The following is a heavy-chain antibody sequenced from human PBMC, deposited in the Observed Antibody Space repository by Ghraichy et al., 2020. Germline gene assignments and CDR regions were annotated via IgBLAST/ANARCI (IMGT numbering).Heavy chain of an antibody. D-gene: IGHD2-2*01. V-gene: IGHV3-23*01. CDR2: ISGSGSRT. Sequence: GGSLRLSCAASGFTFSSYAMSWVRQAPGKGLEWVSAISGSGSRTYYADSVKGRFTISRDTSKNTLYLQMDSLRAEDTTLYYCAKKGPGVPVSLSYDSFDYGGQGTLVTVSS. CDR3: AKKGPGVPVSLSYDSFDY. CDR1: GFTFSSYA. J-gene: IGHJ4*02.